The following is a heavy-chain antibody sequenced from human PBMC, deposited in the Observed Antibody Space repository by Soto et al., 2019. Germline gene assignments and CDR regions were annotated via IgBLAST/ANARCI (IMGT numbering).Heavy chain of an antibody. J-gene: IGHJ6*02. V-gene: IGHV3-30*18. D-gene: IGHD2-15*01. CDR2: ISYDGSNK. Sequence: PGGSLRLSCAASGFTFSSYGMHWVRQAPGKGLEWVAVISYDGSNKYYADSVKGRFAISRDNSKNTLYLQMNSLRAEDTAVYYCAKDEVVVAAPGYYYGMDVWGQGATVTVSS. CDR1: GFTFSSYG. CDR3: AKDEVVVAAPGYYYGMDV.